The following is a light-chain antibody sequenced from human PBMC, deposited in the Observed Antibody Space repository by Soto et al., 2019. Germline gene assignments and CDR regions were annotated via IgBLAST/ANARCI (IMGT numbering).Light chain of an antibody. Sequence: DIVVTQSPLSLPVTPGEPASISCRSSQSLLHSNGFDYLDWYLQKPGQSPQLLIYLGSNRASGVPDRFSGSGSGTDFTLKISRVEAEDVGVYYCMQGAHWPRTFGQGTKVDI. CDR1: QSLLHSNGFDY. CDR2: LGS. J-gene: IGKJ1*01. CDR3: MQGAHWPRT. V-gene: IGKV2-28*01.